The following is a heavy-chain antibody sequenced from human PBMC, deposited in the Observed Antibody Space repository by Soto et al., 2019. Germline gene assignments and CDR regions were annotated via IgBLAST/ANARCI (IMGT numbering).Heavy chain of an antibody. D-gene: IGHD2-2*01. Sequence: SETLSLTCTVSGGSISSSSYYWGWIRQPPGKGLEWIGSIYYSGSTYYNPSLKSRVTISEDTSKTQFSLKLSSVTAADTAVYYCATLYCSSTSCHNFDYWGQGTLVTVSS. J-gene: IGHJ4*02. V-gene: IGHV4-39*01. CDR3: ATLYCSSTSCHNFDY. CDR2: IYYSGST. CDR1: GGSISSSSYY.